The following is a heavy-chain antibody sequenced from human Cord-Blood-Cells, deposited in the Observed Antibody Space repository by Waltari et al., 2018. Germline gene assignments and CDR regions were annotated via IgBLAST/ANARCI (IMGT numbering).Heavy chain of an antibody. J-gene: IGHJ3*02. Sequence: QVQLQESGPGLVKPSQTLSLPCTVSGGSISSGGYYWRWIRPHPGKGLEWIGYIYYSGSTHYNPSLKSRVTISVDTSKNQFSLKLSSVTAADTAVYYCARESRITMVQGARRAFDIWGQGTMVTVSS. V-gene: IGHV4-31*03. D-gene: IGHD3-10*01. CDR1: GGSISSGGYY. CDR3: ARESRITMVQGARRAFDI. CDR2: IYYSGST.